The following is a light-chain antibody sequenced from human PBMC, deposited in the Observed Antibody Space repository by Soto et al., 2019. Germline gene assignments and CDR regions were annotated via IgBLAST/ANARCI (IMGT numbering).Light chain of an antibody. CDR2: DVN. CDR3: CTYIGNGAWV. J-gene: IGLJ3*02. Sequence: QSVLTQPPSVSGSPGQSITISCTGTSSDVGTYNLVSWYQQHPGTVPKLLIYDVNNRPSGVSNRFSGSKSGNTASLTISGLVAEDEADYYCCTYIGNGAWVFGGGTKVTVL. V-gene: IGLV2-23*02. CDR1: SSDVGTYNL.